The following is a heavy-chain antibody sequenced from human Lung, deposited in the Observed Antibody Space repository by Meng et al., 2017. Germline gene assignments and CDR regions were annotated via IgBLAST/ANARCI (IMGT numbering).Heavy chain of an antibody. CDR1: GGSFSDYY. J-gene: IGHJ4*02. CDR2: INHSGST. D-gene: IGHD4-11*01. V-gene: IGHV4-34*01. Sequence: VYVWRWGAGLLKPSDTLSLTCFVSGGSFSDYYWSWIRQPPGKGLEWIGEINHSGSTNYNPSLESRATISVDTSQNNLSLKLSSVTAADSAVYYCARGPTTMAHDFDYWGQGTLVTVSS. CDR3: ARGPTTMAHDFDY.